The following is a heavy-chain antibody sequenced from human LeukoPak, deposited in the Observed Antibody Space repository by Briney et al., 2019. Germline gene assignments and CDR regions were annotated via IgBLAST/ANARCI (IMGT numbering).Heavy chain of an antibody. J-gene: IGHJ6*02. CDR1: GLTFSNYA. Sequence: PGGSLRLSCAAFGLTFSNYAMTWVRQAPGKGLEWVSGISTAGTNTYYADSVKGRFTISRDNSKNTLYLQLNSLRAKDTAIYYCAKASPGGTRYGMDVWGQGTTVTVSS. V-gene: IGHV3-23*01. D-gene: IGHD1-1*01. CDR2: ISTAGTNT. CDR3: AKASPGGTRYGMDV.